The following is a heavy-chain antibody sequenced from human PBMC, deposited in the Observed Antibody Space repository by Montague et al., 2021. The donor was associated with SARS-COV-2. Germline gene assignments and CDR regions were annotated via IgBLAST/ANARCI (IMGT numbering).Heavy chain of an antibody. Sequence: TLSLTCTVSAGSISTNSYYWAWIRQPPGKGLEWIGSISYSRSTYFNPSLESRLTMSVDTSKNHFSLKLSSVTAADTAVYYCARLWDFYGSGSYKNSWFDPWGQGTRVTVSS. D-gene: IGHD3-10*01. CDR3: ARLWDFYGSGSYKNSWFDP. CDR2: ISYSRST. CDR1: AGSISTNSYY. V-gene: IGHV4-39*02. J-gene: IGHJ5*02.